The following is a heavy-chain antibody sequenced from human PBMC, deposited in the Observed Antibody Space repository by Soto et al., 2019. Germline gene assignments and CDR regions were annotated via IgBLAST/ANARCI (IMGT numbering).Heavy chain of an antibody. Sequence: EVQLVESGGGLVKPGGSLRLSCAASGFTFSNAWMSWVRQAPGKGLEWVGRIKSKTDGGTTDYAAPVKGRFTISRDDSKNTLYLQMNSLKTEDTAVYYCTLRGCSSTSCYTPGCYYYYGMDVWGQGTTVTVSS. J-gene: IGHJ6*02. V-gene: IGHV3-15*01. CDR1: GFTFSNAW. D-gene: IGHD2-2*02. CDR2: IKSKTDGGTT. CDR3: TLRGCSSTSCYTPGCYYYYGMDV.